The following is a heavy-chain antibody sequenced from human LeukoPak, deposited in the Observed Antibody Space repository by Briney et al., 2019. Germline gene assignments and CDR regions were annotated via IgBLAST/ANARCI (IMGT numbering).Heavy chain of an antibody. J-gene: IGHJ6*02. CDR1: GFTFSSYA. Sequence: PGGSLRLSCAASGFTFSSYAMHWVRQAPGKGLEYVSAISSNGGSTYYANSVKGRFTISRDNSKNTLYLQMGSLRAEDMAVYYCARDLGVGYYYDTPPTLENGMDVWGQGTTVTVSS. D-gene: IGHD3-22*01. CDR2: ISSNGGST. CDR3: ARDLGVGYYYDTPPTLENGMDV. V-gene: IGHV3-64*01.